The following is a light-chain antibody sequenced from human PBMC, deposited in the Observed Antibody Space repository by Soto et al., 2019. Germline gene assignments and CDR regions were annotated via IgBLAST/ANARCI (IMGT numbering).Light chain of an antibody. J-gene: IGKJ4*01. CDR2: GAV. Sequence: DIQLTQSPSFLSASVGARVTITCRASQGINSYLVWYQVKAGEAPNLLIYGAVTLESGVTSRFSGSGSGTEFTLTISSLQPEDCATYYCQQLKSYPPTFGGGTKLEIK. CDR1: QGINSY. V-gene: IGKV1-9*01. CDR3: QQLKSYPPT.